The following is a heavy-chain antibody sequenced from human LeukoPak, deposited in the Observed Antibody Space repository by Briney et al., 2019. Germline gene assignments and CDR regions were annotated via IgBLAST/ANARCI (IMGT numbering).Heavy chain of an antibody. J-gene: IGHJ6*03. CDR1: GGSISSYY. CDR2: IYTSGST. D-gene: IGHD2-2*01. Sequence: PSETLSLTCTVSGGSISSYYWSWIRQPAGKGLEWLGRIYTSGSTNYNPSLKSRVTMSVDTSKNQFSLKLSSVTAADTAVYYCARDQYCSSTSRFPLRYYYYYMDVWGKGTTVTVSS. CDR3: ARDQYCSSTSRFPLRYYYYYMDV. V-gene: IGHV4-4*07.